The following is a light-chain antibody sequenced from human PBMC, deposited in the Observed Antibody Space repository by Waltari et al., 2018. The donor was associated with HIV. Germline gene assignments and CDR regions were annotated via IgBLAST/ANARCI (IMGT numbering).Light chain of an antibody. CDR1: SSDIGGYNY. CDR3: CSYTSTTAFDV. CDR2: KAS. V-gene: IGLV2-14*01. J-gene: IGLJ1*01. Sequence: QSALTQPASVSGSPGQSVTISCTGTSSDIGGYNYVSWYHQHPGKAPKRIISKASNRPSGVSDRFSGSKSGNTPSLTIAGLQADDEADYYCCSYTSTTAFDVFGTGTRVSVL.